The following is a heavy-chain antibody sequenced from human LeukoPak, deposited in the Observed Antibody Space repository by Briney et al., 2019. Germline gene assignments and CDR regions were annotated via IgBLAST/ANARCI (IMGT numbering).Heavy chain of an antibody. D-gene: IGHD5-18*01. J-gene: IGHJ4*02. CDR1: GYTFTGYY. Sequence: GPSVNVSCTPSGYTFTGYYLHWVRQAPGEGLDWMGWINPNSGGTNYAQKFQDRVTMTRDTSISTAYMELSGLRSDDTAVYYCARQGVFGGYSYGYGYWGQGTLVTVSS. CDR3: ARQGVFGGYSYGYGY. CDR2: INPNSGGT. V-gene: IGHV1-2*02.